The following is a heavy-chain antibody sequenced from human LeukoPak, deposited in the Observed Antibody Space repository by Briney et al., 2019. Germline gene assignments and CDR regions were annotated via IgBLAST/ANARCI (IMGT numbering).Heavy chain of an antibody. J-gene: IGHJ4*02. D-gene: IGHD3-22*01. Sequence: PGGSLRLSCAASGFTFSGYGMHWVRQAPGKGLEWVTFIRYDERNKYYADSVKGRFTISRDNSKNTLYLQLNSLRVEDTAVYYCAREHGRSGYFDYWGQGTLVSVSS. CDR1: GFTFSGYG. V-gene: IGHV3-30*02. CDR3: AREHGRSGYFDY. CDR2: IRYDERNK.